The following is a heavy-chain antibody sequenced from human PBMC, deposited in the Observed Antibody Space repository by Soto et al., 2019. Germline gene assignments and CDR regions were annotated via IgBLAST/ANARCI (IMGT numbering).Heavy chain of an antibody. CDR3: VRGTGRDSRNWFDP. CDR1: GFTFWSYA. Sequence: AGSLRLSCAASGFTFWSYAMAWVRQTPGKGLEWVSSISAGTTFIDYADSVRGRFTIPRDNTNDSLYLQMNSLTVEDTALYYCVRGTGRDSRNWFDPWGQGTLVTVS. D-gene: IGHD3-10*01. CDR2: ISAGTTFI. V-gene: IGHV3-21*01. J-gene: IGHJ5*02.